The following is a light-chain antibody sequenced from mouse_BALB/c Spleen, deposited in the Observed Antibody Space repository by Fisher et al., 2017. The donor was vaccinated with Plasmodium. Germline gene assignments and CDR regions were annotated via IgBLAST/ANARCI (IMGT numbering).Light chain of an antibody. CDR3: QQSNSWPLT. CDR2: YTS. CDR1: QSISDY. V-gene: IGKV5-45*01. Sequence: DIVMTQSTATLSMITGDRVSLSCRASQSISDYLHWYQQKSHESPRLLIKYTSQSISGIPSRFSGSGSGTDFTLSINRVETEDFGMYFCQQSNSWPLTLGAGTKPELK. J-gene: IGKJ5*01.